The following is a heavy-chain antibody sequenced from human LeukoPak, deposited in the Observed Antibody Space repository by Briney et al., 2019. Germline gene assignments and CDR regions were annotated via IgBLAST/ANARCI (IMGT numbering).Heavy chain of an antibody. CDR2: ISWNSGSI. D-gene: IGHD6-19*01. CDR1: GFTFDDYA. Sequence: GRSLRLSCAASGFTFDDYAMQWVRQAPGKGLEWVSGISWNSGSIGYADSVKGRFTISRDNAKNSLYLQMNSLRAEDTALYYCAKGIAVADAFDIWGQGTMVTVSS. CDR3: AKGIAVADAFDI. J-gene: IGHJ3*02. V-gene: IGHV3-9*01.